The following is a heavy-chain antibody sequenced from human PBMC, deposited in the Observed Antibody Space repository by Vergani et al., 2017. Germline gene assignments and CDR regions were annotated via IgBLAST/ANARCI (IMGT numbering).Heavy chain of an antibody. CDR2: INPSGGST. Sequence: QVQLVQSGAEVKKPGASVKVSCKASGYTFTSYYMHWVRQAPGQGLEWMGIINPSGGSTSYAQKFQGRVTMTRDTSTSTVYMELSSVTAADTAVYYCARLGYSGYDNSWFDPWGQGTLVTVSS. CDR3: ARLGYSGYDNSWFDP. V-gene: IGHV1-46*01. CDR1: GYTFTSYY. D-gene: IGHD5-12*01. J-gene: IGHJ5*02.